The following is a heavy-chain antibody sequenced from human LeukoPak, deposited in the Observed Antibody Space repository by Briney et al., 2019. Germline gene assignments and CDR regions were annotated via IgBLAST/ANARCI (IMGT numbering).Heavy chain of an antibody. CDR1: GFTFSSYS. V-gene: IGHV3-21*01. CDR3: ARLGSSGWSPFDY. D-gene: IGHD6-19*01. J-gene: IGHJ4*02. Sequence: GGSLRLSCAASGFTFSSYSMNWVRQAPGKGLEWVSSISSSSSYIYYADSVKGRFTISRENAKNSLYLQMNSLRAEDTAVYYCARLGSSGWSPFDYWGQGTLVTVSS. CDR2: ISSSSSYI.